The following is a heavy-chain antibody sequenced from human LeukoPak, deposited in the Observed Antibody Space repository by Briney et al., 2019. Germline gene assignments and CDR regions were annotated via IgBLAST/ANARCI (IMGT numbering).Heavy chain of an antibody. V-gene: IGHV1-2*02. Sequence: GTSVQVSCKASGYTFSGYYMHWVRQAPGQGLEWMGWLNPNSGNTNYAQKLQGRVTMTTDTSTSTAYMELRSLRSDDTAVYYCARVCYDFWSGYYCYWGQGTLVTVSS. J-gene: IGHJ4*02. CDR2: LNPNSGNT. CDR3: ARVCYDFWSGYYCY. D-gene: IGHD3-3*01. CDR1: GYTFSGYY.